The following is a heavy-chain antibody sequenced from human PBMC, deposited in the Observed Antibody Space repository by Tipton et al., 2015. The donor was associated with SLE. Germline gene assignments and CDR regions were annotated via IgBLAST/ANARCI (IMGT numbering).Heavy chain of an antibody. CDR1: GDSMSSGGYY. J-gene: IGHJ6*03. Sequence: TLSLTCTVSGDSMSSGGYYWSWIRHHPGKGLEWIGYIYYSGNTFYNPSLKSRITISIDTSKNQFSLKLTSVTAADTAVYYCVRGPWAYYYYMDVWGKGTKVTVSS. V-gene: IGHV4-31*03. D-gene: IGHD7-27*01. CDR2: IYYSGNT. CDR3: VRGPWAYYYYMDV.